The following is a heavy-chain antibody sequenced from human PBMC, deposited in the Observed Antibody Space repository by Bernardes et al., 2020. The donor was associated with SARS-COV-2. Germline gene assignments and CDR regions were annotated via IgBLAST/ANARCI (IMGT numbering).Heavy chain of an antibody. CDR2: IKPDGSTT. CDR3: VRGTGNYGDWDY. D-gene: IGHD4-17*01. CDR1: GFTFSDNW. Sequence: GGSLRLSCVASGFTFSDNWMHWVRKDPGKGLVWVSRIKPDGSTTNYADSVKGRFTISRDNAKNTLYLQMNSLRAEDAAVYFCVRGTGNYGDWDYWGQGTLVTVYS. J-gene: IGHJ4*02. V-gene: IGHV3-74*01.